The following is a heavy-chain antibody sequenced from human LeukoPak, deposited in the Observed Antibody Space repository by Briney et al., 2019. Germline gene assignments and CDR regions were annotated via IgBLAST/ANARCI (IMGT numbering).Heavy chain of an antibody. CDR3: ASKSLGYCSSTSCYVNYYGMDV. J-gene: IGHJ6*02. D-gene: IGHD2-2*01. V-gene: IGHV4-59*01. Sequence: SETLSLTCTVSGGSISSYYWSWIRQPPGKGLEWIGYIYYSGSTNYNPSLKSRVTISVDTSKNQFSLKLSSVTAADTAVYYCASKSLGYCSSTSCYVNYYGMDVWGQGTTVTVS. CDR1: GGSISSYY. CDR2: IYYSGST.